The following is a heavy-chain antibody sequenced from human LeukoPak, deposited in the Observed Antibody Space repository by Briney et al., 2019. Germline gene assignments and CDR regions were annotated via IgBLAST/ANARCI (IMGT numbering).Heavy chain of an antibody. D-gene: IGHD3-9*01. J-gene: IGHJ4*02. CDR3: AKLGDILTGYPYYFDY. Sequence: GGSLRLSCAASGFIFSNYGMHWVRQAPGKGLEWVSFIVGSGAGTYYADSVKGRFTISRDNSKNTLYLQMSSLRAEDTAVYYCAKLGDILTGYPYYFDYWGQGTLVTVSS. CDR1: GFIFSNYG. CDR2: IVGSGAGT. V-gene: IGHV3-23*01.